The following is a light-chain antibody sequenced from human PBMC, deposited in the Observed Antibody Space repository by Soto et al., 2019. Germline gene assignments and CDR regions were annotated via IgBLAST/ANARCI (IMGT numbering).Light chain of an antibody. V-gene: IGKV3-20*01. J-gene: IGKJ1*01. CDR1: QSVSSSY. CDR3: QQYGSSGT. Sequence: EIVLTQSPGTLSLSPGERDTLSCRASQSVSSSYLAWYQQKPGQAPRLLIYGASSRATGIPDRFSGSGSGTDFTLTISRLEPADFAVYYCQQYGSSGTFGQGTKVDIK. CDR2: GAS.